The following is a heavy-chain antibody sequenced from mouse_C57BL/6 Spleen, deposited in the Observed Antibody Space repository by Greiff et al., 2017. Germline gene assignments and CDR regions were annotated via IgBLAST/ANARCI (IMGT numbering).Heavy chain of an antibody. J-gene: IGHJ4*01. CDR2: ISPGDGDT. CDR1: GYAFSSSW. Sequence: VQLQQSGAELVKPGASVKISCKASGYAFSSSWMNWVKQRPGKGLEWIGQISPGDGDTNYNGKFKGKATLTADQSSSTAYMQLSSLTSEDSAVYFCARVSYDYDERYAMDYWGQGTSVTVSS. V-gene: IGHV1-80*01. D-gene: IGHD2-4*01. CDR3: ARVSYDYDERYAMDY.